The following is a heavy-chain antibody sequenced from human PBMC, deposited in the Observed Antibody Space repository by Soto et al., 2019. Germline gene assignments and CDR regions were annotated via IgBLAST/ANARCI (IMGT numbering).Heavy chain of an antibody. V-gene: IGHV4-59*08. CDR2: IYYSGST. Sequence: PSETLSLTCTVSGGSISSYYWSWIRQPPGKGLEWIGYIYYSGSTNYNPSLKSRVTISVDTSKNQFSLKLSSVTAADTAVYYCARTRDDYGDYRIWLDPWGQGTLVTVSS. CDR3: ARTRDDYGDYRIWLDP. CDR1: GGSISSYY. J-gene: IGHJ5*02. D-gene: IGHD4-17*01.